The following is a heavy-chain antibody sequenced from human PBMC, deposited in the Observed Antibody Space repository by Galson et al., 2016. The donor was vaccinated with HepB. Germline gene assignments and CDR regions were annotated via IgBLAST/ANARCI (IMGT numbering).Heavy chain of an antibody. D-gene: IGHD1-14*01. CDR2: IYSNDDK. CDR1: GFSFTTSGLR. V-gene: IGHV2-5*01. CDR3: AHGSGWGFDP. Sequence: PALVKPPQTPTLTCSFSGFSFTTSGLRVGWIRQPPGKALEWLALIYSNDDKSYSPSLKNRLTITKDTSKNQVVLTLANVDPVDTGTYFCAHGSGWGFDPWGQGTLVTVSP. J-gene: IGHJ5*02.